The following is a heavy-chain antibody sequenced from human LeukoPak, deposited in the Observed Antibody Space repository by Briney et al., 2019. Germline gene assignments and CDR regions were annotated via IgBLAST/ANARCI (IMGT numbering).Heavy chain of an antibody. Sequence: GASVKVSCKASGGTFSSYAISWVRQATGQGLEWMGWMNPNSGNTGYAQKFQGRVTMTRNTSISTAYMELSSLRSEDTAVYYCARGGSSSYGYWGQGTLVTVSS. CDR2: MNPNSGNT. CDR3: ARGGSSSYGY. V-gene: IGHV1-8*02. CDR1: GGTFSSYA. J-gene: IGHJ4*02. D-gene: IGHD6-13*01.